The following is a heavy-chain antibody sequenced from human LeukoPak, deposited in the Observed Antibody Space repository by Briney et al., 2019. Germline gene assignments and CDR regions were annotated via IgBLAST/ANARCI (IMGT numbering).Heavy chain of an antibody. CDR1: GFTVSSNY. D-gene: IGHD1-26*01. J-gene: IGHJ4*02. CDR2: IYSGGST. CDR3: ARERRSGSYFWDY. V-gene: IGHV3-66*01. Sequence: GGSLRLSCAASGFTVSSNYMSWVRQAPGKGLEWVSVIYSGGSTYYADSVKGRFTISGDSSKNTLYLQMNSLRAEDTAVYYCARERRSGSYFWDYWGQGTLVTVSS.